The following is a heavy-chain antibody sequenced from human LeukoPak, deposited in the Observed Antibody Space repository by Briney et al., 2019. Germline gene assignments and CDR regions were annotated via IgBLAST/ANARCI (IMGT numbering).Heavy chain of an antibody. V-gene: IGHV4-59*01. Sequence: SETLSLTCTVSGGSISSYYWSWIRQPPGKGLGWIGYIYYSGSTNYNPSLKSRVTISVDTSKNQFSLKLSSVTAADTAVYYCARDGGGIRNYGYYYYYMDVWGKGTTVTVS. CDR3: ARDGGGIRNYGYYYYYMDV. J-gene: IGHJ6*03. CDR1: GGSISSYY. CDR2: IYYSGST. D-gene: IGHD1-7*01.